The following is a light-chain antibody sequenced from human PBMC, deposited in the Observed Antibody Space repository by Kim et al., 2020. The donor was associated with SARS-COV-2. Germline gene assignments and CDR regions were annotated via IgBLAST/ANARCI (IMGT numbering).Light chain of an antibody. J-gene: IGLJ3*02. Sequence: QSALTQPASVSGSPGQSITISCTGTSSDVGGYNYVSWYQQHPGKAPKLMIYDVNKRPSGVSNRFSGSKSGNTASLTISGLQAEAEADYYCSSYTSITTGVCGGGTQLTVL. CDR2: DVN. V-gene: IGLV2-14*01. CDR3: SSYTSITTGV. CDR1: SSDVGGYNY.